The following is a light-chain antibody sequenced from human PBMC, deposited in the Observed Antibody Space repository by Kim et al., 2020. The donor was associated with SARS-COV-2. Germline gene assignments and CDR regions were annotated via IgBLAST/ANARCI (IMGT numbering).Light chain of an antibody. Sequence: APGKPASSTGGGNNIGSQRVHWYQQKPGQAPVLVIYYNSDRPSGIPERFSGSNSGNTATLTISRVEAGDEADYYCQVWDSGSDHWVFGGGTKLTVL. CDR1: NIGSQR. J-gene: IGLJ3*02. CDR3: QVWDSGSDHWV. V-gene: IGLV3-21*04. CDR2: YNS.